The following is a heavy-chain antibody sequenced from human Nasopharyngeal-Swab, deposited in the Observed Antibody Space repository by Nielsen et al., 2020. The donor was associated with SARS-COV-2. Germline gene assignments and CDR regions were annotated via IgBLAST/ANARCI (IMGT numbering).Heavy chain of an antibody. CDR1: GFTYNS. Sequence: GESLKISCAASGFTYNSVNWVCQAPGKGLEWISYISDSILTIYYADSVKGRFSISRDNAKNSLYLQMDSLRDEDTAVYYCATESGGDLNWYHGMDVWGQGTTVIVSS. J-gene: IGHJ6*02. CDR2: ISDSILTI. D-gene: IGHD2-21*02. CDR3: ATESGGDLNWYHGMDV. V-gene: IGHV3-48*02.